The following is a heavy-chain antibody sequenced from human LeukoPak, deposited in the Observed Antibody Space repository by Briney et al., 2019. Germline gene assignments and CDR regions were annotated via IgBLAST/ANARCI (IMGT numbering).Heavy chain of an antibody. Sequence: PGGSLRLSCAASGFTFKLYWMHWVRQVPGRGPVWVSRINHDGSDTIYADSVRGRFTISRDDAKNTLYLQMNNLRAEDTAVYYCVKDHPTLDAWGQGTLVTVSS. CDR3: VKDHPTLDA. J-gene: IGHJ5*02. V-gene: IGHV3-74*01. CDR1: GFTFKLYW. CDR2: INHDGSDT.